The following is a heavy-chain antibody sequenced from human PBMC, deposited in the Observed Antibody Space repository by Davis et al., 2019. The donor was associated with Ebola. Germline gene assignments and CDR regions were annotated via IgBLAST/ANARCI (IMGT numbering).Heavy chain of an antibody. J-gene: IGHJ5*02. V-gene: IGHV1-8*01. CDR3: ARTRGVRFLEWLLYGWFDP. CDR1: GYTFTSYD. D-gene: IGHD3-3*01. Sequence: ASVKVSCKASGYTFTSYDINWVRQATGQGLEWMGWKNPNSGNTGYAQKFQGRVTMTRNTSISTAYMELSSLRSEDTAVYYCARTRGVRFLEWLLYGWFDPWGQGTLVTVSS. CDR2: KNPNSGNT.